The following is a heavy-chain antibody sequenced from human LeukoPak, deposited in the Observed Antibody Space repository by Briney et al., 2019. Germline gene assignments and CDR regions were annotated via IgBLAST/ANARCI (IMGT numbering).Heavy chain of an antibody. CDR1: GYTFTSYD. CDR3: ARWDSSGYYYDY. Sequence: ASVRVSCTASGYTFTSYDINWVRQATGQGLEWMGWMNPNSGNTGYAQKFQGRVTMTRNTSIGTAYMELSSLRSDDTAVYYCARWDSSGYYYDYWGQGTLVTVSS. J-gene: IGHJ4*02. D-gene: IGHD3-22*01. CDR2: MNPNSGNT. V-gene: IGHV1-8*01.